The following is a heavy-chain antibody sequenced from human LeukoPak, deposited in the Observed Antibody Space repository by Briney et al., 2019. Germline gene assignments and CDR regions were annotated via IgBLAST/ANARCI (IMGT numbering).Heavy chain of an antibody. CDR3: AKDIAAYSSSWSYYYYGMDV. CDR2: IDRNGGST. J-gene: IGHJ6*02. Sequence: GGSLRLSCAASGFTFDDYGMSWVRQAPGKGLEWVSGIDRNGGSTGYADSVEGRFTISRDNAKNSLYLQMNSLRAEDTALYYCAKDIAAYSSSWSYYYYGMDVWGQGTTVTVSS. V-gene: IGHV3-20*04. CDR1: GFTFDDYG. D-gene: IGHD6-13*01.